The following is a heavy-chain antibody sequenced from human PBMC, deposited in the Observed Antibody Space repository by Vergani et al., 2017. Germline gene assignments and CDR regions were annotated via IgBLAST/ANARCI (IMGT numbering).Heavy chain of an antibody. V-gene: IGHV1-46*01. J-gene: IGHJ4*02. CDR2: INPSGGST. Sequence: QVQLVQSGAEVKKPGASVKVSCKASGYTFTSYYMHWVRQAPGQGLEWMGIINPSGGSTSYAQKFQGRVTITADESTSTAYMELSSLRSEDTAVYYCAAYSGLRLAXLDYWGQGTLVTVSS. CDR1: GYTFTSYY. D-gene: IGHD5-12*01. CDR3: AAYSGLRLAXLDY.